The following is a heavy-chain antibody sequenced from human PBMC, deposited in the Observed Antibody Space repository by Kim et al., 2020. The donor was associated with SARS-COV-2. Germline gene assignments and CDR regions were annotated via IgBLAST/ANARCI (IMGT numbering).Heavy chain of an antibody. CDR2: IYYSGST. D-gene: IGHD6-19*01. CDR1: GGSVSSGSYY. J-gene: IGHJ4*02. Sequence: SETLSLTCTVSGGSVSSGSYYWSWIRQPPGKGLEWIGYIYYSGSTNYNPSLKSRVTISVDTSKNQFSLKLSSVTAADTAVYYCARDTIAVADFDYWGQGTLVTVSS. V-gene: IGHV4-61*01. CDR3: ARDTIAVADFDY.